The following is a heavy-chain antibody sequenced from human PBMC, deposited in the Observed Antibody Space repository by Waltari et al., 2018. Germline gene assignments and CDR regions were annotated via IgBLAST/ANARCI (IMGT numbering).Heavy chain of an antibody. D-gene: IGHD2-2*01. CDR2: INHSGST. J-gene: IGHJ5*02. CDR3: ARGVVVVPAARGWFDP. CDR1: GGSFRGYY. Sequence: QVQLQQWGAGLLKPSETLSLTCAVYGGSFRGYYWSWIRQPPGKGLEWIGEINHSGSTNYNPSLKSRVTISVDTSKNQFSLKLSSVTAADTAVYYCARGVVVVPAARGWFDPWGQGTLVTVSS. V-gene: IGHV4-34*01.